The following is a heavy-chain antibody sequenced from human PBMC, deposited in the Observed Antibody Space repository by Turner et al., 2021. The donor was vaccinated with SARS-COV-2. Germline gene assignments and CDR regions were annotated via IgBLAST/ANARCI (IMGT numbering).Heavy chain of an antibody. CDR2: INPSGGST. D-gene: IGHD2-8*02. CDR1: AYTFTSFY. J-gene: IGHJ4*02. V-gene: IGHV1-46*01. CDR3: ASSLPAPGGVPGRLNY. Sequence: QVQLAQSGADVEKPGASVQVSCKASAYTFTSFYLHWVRQAPGQGLEWMGIINPSGGSTNYAQKVQGRVTMTRDTSTSTVYMELSSLRSEDTAVYYCASSLPAPGGVPGRLNYWGQGALVTVSS.